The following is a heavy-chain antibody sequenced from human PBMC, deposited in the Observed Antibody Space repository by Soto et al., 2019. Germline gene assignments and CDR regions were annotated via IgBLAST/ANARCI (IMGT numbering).Heavy chain of an antibody. CDR3: AGVWFGELFPTVDP. Sequence: PSETLSLTCTVSGGSVSSGSYYWSWIRQPPGKGLEWIGYIYYSGSTNYNPSLKSRVTISVDTSKNQFSLKLSSVTAADTAVYYCAGVWFGELFPTVDPWGQGTLVTVSS. CDR1: GGSVSSGSYY. J-gene: IGHJ5*02. D-gene: IGHD3-10*01. CDR2: IYYSGST. V-gene: IGHV4-61*01.